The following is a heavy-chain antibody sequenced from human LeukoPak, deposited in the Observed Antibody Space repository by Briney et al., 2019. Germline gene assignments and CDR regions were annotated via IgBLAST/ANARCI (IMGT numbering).Heavy chain of an antibody. D-gene: IGHD1-26*01. CDR1: GGTFISYA. Sequence: GASVKVSCKASGGTFISYAISWVRQAPGQGLEWMGGIIPIFGTANYAQKFQGRVTITADESTSTAYMELGSLRSEDTAVYYCARETAPSGSHDYWGQGTLVTVSS. CDR3: ARETAPSGSHDY. CDR2: IIPIFGTA. V-gene: IGHV1-69*13. J-gene: IGHJ4*02.